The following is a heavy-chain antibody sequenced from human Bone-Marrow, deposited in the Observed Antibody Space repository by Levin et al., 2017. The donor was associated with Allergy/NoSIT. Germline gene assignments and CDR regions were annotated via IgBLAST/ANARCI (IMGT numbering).Heavy chain of an antibody. D-gene: IGHD2-15*01. CDR2: IWYDGTKM. Sequence: PGESLKISCAASGFTFNIHGMHWVRQAPGKGLEWLAIIWYDGTKMYYADSVKGRFTISRDNSKNTVYLQMDSLRAEDTAVYYCAKTPEDSDGYYGMDVWGQGTTVTVSA. CDR3: AKTPEDSDGYYGMDV. J-gene: IGHJ6*01. CDR1: GFTFNIHG. V-gene: IGHV3-33*06.